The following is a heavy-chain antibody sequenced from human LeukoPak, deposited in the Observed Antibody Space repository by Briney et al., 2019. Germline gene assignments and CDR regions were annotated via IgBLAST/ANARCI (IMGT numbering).Heavy chain of an antibody. D-gene: IGHD2-2*01. V-gene: IGHV4-59*01. J-gene: IGHJ5*02. CDR2: IYYSGST. CDR3: ARSPYQLLSDIAYNWFDP. Sequence: SSETLSLTCTVSGGSISSYYWSWIRQPPGKGLEWIGYIYYSGSTNYNPSLKSRVTISVDTSKNQFSLKLSSVTAADTAMYYCARSPYQLLSDIAYNWFDPWGQGTLVTVSS. CDR1: GGSISSYY.